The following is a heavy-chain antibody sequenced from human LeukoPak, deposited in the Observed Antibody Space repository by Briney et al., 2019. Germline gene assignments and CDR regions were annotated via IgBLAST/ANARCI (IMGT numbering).Heavy chain of an antibody. V-gene: IGHV3-23*01. CDR2: ISGSGGST. D-gene: IGHD3-22*01. J-gene: IGHJ4*02. Sequence: GGSLRLSCAASGFTFSSYAMSWVRQAPGKGLEWVSAISGSGGSTYYADSVKGRFTISRDNSKNTLYLQMNSLRAEDTAVYYCASCDSSGYYYSESYYFDYWGQGTLVTVSS. CDR1: GFTFSSYA. CDR3: ASCDSSGYYYSESYYFDY.